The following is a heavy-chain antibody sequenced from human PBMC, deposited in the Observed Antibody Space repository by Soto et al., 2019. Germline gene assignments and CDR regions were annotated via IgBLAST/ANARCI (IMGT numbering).Heavy chain of an antibody. Sequence: ASVKVSCKASGYIFTDYYMHWVRQAPGQELEWMGRINPNSGGTNYAQKFQGRVTMTEDTSTDTAYMELSSLRSEDTAVYYCATVGFLRATTYYYHYMDVWGKGTTVTVSS. D-gene: IGHD1-26*01. CDR3: ATVGFLRATTYYYHYMDV. CDR2: INPNSGGT. J-gene: IGHJ6*03. V-gene: IGHV1-2*06. CDR1: GYIFTDYY.